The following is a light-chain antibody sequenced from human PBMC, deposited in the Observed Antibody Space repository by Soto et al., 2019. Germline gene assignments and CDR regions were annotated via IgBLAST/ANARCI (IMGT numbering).Light chain of an antibody. CDR3: QQRSNWPST. CDR1: KSVSSY. V-gene: IGKV3-11*01. Sequence: EIVLTQSPATLSLSPGDRATLSCRASKSVSSYLAWYQQKPGQAPRLLIYDASNRATGIPARFSGSGSGTDFTLTITSLEPEDFALYYCQQRSNWPSTFGRGTKVEIK. J-gene: IGKJ4*01. CDR2: DAS.